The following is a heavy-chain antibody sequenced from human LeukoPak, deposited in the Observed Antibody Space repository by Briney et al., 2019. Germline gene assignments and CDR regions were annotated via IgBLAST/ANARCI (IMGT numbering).Heavy chain of an antibody. D-gene: IGHD5-18*01. CDR1: GFTVSSNY. CDR3: ARVSSYGYSEFDY. J-gene: IGHJ4*02. V-gene: IGHV3-53*01. CDR2: IYSAGNT. Sequence: PGGSLRLSCAASGFTVSSNYMSWVRQAPGKGLEWVSFIYSAGNTYYADFVKGRFTISRHTSKNTLYLQMNSLRAEDTAVYYCARVSSYGYSEFDYWGQGTLVTVSS.